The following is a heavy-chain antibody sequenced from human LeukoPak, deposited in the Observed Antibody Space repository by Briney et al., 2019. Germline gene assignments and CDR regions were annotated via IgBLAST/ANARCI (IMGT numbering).Heavy chain of an antibody. J-gene: IGHJ4*02. CDR3: ARDPGSGWYGREGIDY. CDR2: ISGSGGST. CDR1: GFTISSYA. V-gene: IGHV3-23*01. D-gene: IGHD6-19*01. Sequence: GGSLRLSCADSGFTISSYAMSWVRQAPGKGLDWVSAISGSGGSTYYADSVKGRFTISRDNSKNTLYLQMNSLRAEDTALYYCARDPGSGWYGREGIDYWGQGTLVTVSS.